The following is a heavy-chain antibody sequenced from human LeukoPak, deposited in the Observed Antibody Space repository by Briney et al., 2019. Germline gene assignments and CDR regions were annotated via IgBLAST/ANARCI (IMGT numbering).Heavy chain of an antibody. J-gene: IGHJ4*02. CDR3: ARDQILGFDWLNDY. CDR1: GFTFSSYW. Sequence: GSLRLSCAASGFTFSSYWMSWVRQAPGKGLEWVANIKQDGSEKYYVDSVKGRFTISRDNAKNSLYLQMNSLRAEGTAVYYCARDQILGFDWLNDYWGQGTLVTVSS. CDR2: IKQDGSEK. V-gene: IGHV3-7*01. D-gene: IGHD3-9*01.